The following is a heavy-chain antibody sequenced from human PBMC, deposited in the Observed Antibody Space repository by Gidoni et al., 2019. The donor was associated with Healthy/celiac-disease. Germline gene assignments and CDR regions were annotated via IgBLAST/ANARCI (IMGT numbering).Heavy chain of an antibody. CDR1: GYTFTNYY. J-gene: IGHJ3*02. Sequence: QVQLVQSGAEVKKPGASVKVSCKASGYTFTNYYMHWVRQAPGQGLEWMGIINPSGGRTSYAQNFQGRVTMTRDTSTSTVYMELSSLRSEDTAVYYCAREVLPGIMITFGGVIAPDDAFDIWGQGTMVTVSS. D-gene: IGHD3-16*02. CDR2: INPSGGRT. CDR3: AREVLPGIMITFGGVIAPDDAFDI. V-gene: IGHV1-46*01.